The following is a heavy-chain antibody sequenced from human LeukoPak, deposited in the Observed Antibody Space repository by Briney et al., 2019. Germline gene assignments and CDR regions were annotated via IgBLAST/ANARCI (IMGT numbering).Heavy chain of an antibody. CDR3: ARGGDYKNWFDP. V-gene: IGHV4-34*01. J-gene: IGHJ5*02. CDR1: GGSFSGYY. D-gene: IGHD4-11*01. CDR2: INHSGST. Sequence: SETLSLTCAVYGGSFSGYYWSWIRQPPGKGLEWIGEINHSGSTNYNPSLKSRVTISVDRSKNQFSLKLSSVTAADTAVYYCARGGDYKNWFDPWGQGTLVTVSS.